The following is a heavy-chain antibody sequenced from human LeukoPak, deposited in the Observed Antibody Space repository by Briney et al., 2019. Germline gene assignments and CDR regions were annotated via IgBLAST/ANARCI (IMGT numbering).Heavy chain of an antibody. J-gene: IGHJ4*02. CDR3: ARGPTVTNDY. CDR1: GGSINSGDYH. D-gene: IGHD4-17*01. Sequence: SETLSLTCTVSGGSINSGDYHWSWIRQPPGKGLEWIGSTYYQPSLKSRVSISVDISKNQFSLKLSSVTAADTAGYYCARGPTVTNDYWGQGTLVTVSS. CDR2: ST. V-gene: IGHV4-30-4*01.